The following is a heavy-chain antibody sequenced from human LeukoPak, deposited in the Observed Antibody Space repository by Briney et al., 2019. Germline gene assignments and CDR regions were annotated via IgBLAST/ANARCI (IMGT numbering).Heavy chain of an antibody. CDR1: GGTFSSYA. V-gene: IGHV1-69*04. D-gene: IGHD1-26*01. Sequence: ASVTVSCKASGGTFSSYAISWVRQAPGQGLEWMGRIIPILGIANYAQKFQGRVTITADKSTSTAYMELSSLRSEDTAVYYCARGGEWELPSYWGQGTLVTVSS. CDR2: IIPILGIA. CDR3: ARGGEWELPSY. J-gene: IGHJ4*02.